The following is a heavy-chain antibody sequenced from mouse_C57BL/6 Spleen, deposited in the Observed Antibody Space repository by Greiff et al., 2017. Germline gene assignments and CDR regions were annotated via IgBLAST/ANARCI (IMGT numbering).Heavy chain of an antibody. CDR3: ARKIYCDYDVFSYDMDY. D-gene: IGHD2-4*01. Sequence: EVQVVESGGGLVKPGGSLKLSCAASGFTFSDYGMHWVRQAPEKGLGWVGYISSGSSTIYYADRVKGRFTISRDNAKNTLFLQMTSLRSEDTAMYYCARKIYCDYDVFSYDMDYWGQGTSVTVSS. CDR1: GFTFSDYG. CDR2: ISSGSSTI. J-gene: IGHJ4*01. V-gene: IGHV5-17*01.